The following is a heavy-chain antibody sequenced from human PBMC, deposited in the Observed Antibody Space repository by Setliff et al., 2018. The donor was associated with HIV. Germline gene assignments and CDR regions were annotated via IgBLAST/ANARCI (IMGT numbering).Heavy chain of an antibody. CDR2: IYSRGPT. V-gene: IGHV4-61*09. CDR3: ARDGSGYYYDY. D-gene: IGHD3-22*01. Sequence: PSETLSLTCNVSGASITSGSYYWSWIRRPAGKGLEWIGHIYSRGPTNYNPSLRSRVIISVDTSKNQLSLSLSSVTAADTAVYYCARDGSGYYYDYWGQGKLVTVSS. J-gene: IGHJ4*02. CDR1: GASITSGSYY.